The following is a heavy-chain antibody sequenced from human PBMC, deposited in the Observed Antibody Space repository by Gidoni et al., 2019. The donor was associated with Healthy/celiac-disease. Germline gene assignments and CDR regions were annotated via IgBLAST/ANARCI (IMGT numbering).Heavy chain of an antibody. CDR1: GFTFSSYA. Sequence: EVQLLESGGGLVQPGGSLRLSCAASGFTFSSYAMSWVRHAPGKGLVWCSAISGSGGSTYYADSVKGRFTISRDNSKNTLYLQMNSLRAEDTAVYYCAKAREQWLVFDYWGQGTLVTVSS. D-gene: IGHD6-19*01. CDR3: AKAREQWLVFDY. V-gene: IGHV3-23*01. J-gene: IGHJ4*02. CDR2: ISGSGGST.